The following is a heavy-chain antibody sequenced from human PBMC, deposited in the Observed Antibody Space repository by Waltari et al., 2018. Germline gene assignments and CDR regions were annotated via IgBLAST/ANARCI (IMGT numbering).Heavy chain of an antibody. Sequence: QLQLQESGPGLVKPSETLSLTCTVSGGSISSCSYYWGWIRQPPGKGLEWIGSIYYSVSTYYNPSLKSRVTISVDTSKNQFSLKLSSVTAADTAVYYCARDRVGATPGIDYWGQGTLVTVSS. CDR1: GGSISSCSYY. J-gene: IGHJ4*02. CDR3: ARDRVGATPGIDY. V-gene: IGHV4-39*07. CDR2: IYYSVST. D-gene: IGHD1-26*01.